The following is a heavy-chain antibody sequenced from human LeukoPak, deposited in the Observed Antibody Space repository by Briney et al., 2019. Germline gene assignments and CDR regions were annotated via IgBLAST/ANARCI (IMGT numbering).Heavy chain of an antibody. CDR1: GFSLSGYW. CDR3: ARDSRDYVFDY. CDR2: ISPEGSGT. J-gene: IGHJ4*02. D-gene: IGHD4-17*01. Sequence: GGSLRLSCAASGFSLSGYWMHWVRQAPGKGLVWVSRISPEGSGTTYADSVKGRFTISRDNAKNTLYLQMNSLRDADTAVYYCARDSRDYVFDYWGQGALVTVSS. V-gene: IGHV3-74*03.